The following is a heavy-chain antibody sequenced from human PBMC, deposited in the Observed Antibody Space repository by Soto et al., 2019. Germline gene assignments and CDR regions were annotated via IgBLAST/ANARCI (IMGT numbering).Heavy chain of an antibody. Sequence: VASVEVSCKASGYTFTSYYIHWVRQAPGQGLEWMGIINPLSGSTAYAQKFQGRVTLTRDTSTNTVSMELSSLRSEDTAVYYCARGTWDSSGWYTFPFDYWGQGTVVTV. CDR1: GYTFTSYY. V-gene: IGHV1-46*01. J-gene: IGHJ4*02. CDR2: INPLSGST. CDR3: ARGTWDSSGWYTFPFDY. D-gene: IGHD6-19*01.